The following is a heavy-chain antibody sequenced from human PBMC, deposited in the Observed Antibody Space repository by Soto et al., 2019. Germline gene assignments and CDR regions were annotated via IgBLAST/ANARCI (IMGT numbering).Heavy chain of an antibody. V-gene: IGHV4-4*07. Sequence: SETLSLTCSVYGGSINSYWWSWIRQPAGKGLEWVGRVYSSVPTDYNPSLNSRATLSVETSKNQFSLKLSSVTAADTAVYYCARDIGSYAYGEGYWGQGIQVTVSS. CDR3: ARDIGSYAYGEGY. D-gene: IGHD3-10*01. CDR1: GGSINSYW. CDR2: VYSSVPT. J-gene: IGHJ4*02.